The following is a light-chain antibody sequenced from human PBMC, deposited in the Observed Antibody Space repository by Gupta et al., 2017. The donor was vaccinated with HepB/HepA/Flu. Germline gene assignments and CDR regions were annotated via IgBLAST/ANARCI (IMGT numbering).Light chain of an antibody. CDR1: SSNIGSNY. V-gene: IGLV1-47*01. Sequence: QSVLTQPPSASGTPGQRVTISCSGSSSNIGSNYVYWYQQLPGTAPKLLIYRKNQRPSGVPDRFSGSKSGTSASLEISGLRSEEEADEYGSSWDDILSGLCLVFGGGTKLTVL. CDR3: SSWDDILSGLCLV. CDR2: RKN. J-gene: IGLJ3*02.